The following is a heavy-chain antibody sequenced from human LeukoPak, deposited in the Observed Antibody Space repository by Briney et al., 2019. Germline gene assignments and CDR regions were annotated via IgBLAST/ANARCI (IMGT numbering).Heavy chain of an antibody. Sequence: SVKGRFTISRDNSKSTLYLQMNSLRGDDTAVYYCARDYGDYSLDYWGQGALVTVAS. CDR3: ARDYGDYSLDY. D-gene: IGHD4-11*01. V-gene: IGHV3-23*01. J-gene: IGHJ4*02.